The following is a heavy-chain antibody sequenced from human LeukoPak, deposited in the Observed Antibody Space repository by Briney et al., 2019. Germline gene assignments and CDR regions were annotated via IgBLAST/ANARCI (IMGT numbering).Heavy chain of an antibody. CDR3: ATTSLGGDSLGDY. D-gene: IGHD2-21*02. V-gene: IGHV1-18*01. CDR1: GYTFTSYG. CDR2: ISAYNGNT. Sequence: ASVTVSFTASGYTFTSYGISWVRQAPGQGLEWMGWISAYNGNTNYAQKLQGRVTMTTDTSTSTAYMELRSLRSDDTAVYYCATTSLGGDSLGDYWGQGTLVTVSS. J-gene: IGHJ4*02.